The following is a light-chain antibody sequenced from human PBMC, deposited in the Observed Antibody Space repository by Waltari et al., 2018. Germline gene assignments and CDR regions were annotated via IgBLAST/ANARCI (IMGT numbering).Light chain of an antibody. Sequence: DIVMTQSPDSLAVSLGERATINCKSSQSVLYSPNNKNYLAWYQQKPGQPPKLLIYWASTRESGVPDRFSGSGSGTDFTLTINSLQAEDVAVYYCQQYYSTPGPTFGGGTKVEIK. CDR3: QQYYSTPGPT. V-gene: IGKV4-1*01. CDR1: QSVLYSPNNKNY. J-gene: IGKJ4*01. CDR2: WAS.